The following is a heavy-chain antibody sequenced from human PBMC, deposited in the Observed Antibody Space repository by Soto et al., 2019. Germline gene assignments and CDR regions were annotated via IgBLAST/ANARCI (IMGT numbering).Heavy chain of an antibody. Sequence: EVQLVESGGGLVKPGGSLRLSCAASGFTFSSYSMNWVRQAPGKGLEWVSPISSSSSYIYYADSVKGRFTISRDNAKNSLYLKMNSLRAEDTAVYYCARGPRITSVDYWGQGTLVTVSS. J-gene: IGHJ4*02. V-gene: IGHV3-21*01. CDR2: ISSSSSYI. CDR1: GFTFSSYS. D-gene: IGHD3-10*01. CDR3: ARGPRITSVDY.